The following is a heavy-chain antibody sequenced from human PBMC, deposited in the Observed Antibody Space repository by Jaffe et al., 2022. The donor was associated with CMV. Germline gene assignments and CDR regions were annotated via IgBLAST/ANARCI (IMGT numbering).Heavy chain of an antibody. J-gene: IGHJ3*02. Sequence: EVQLVQSGAEVKKPGESLKISCKTSGYSFTTYWIGWVRQMPGKGLEYMGTIYPGDSDTRYSPPFQGHVIISVDQSTSTAYLQWNSLKASDTAMYYCARPDIISTPAGWSDGFDIWGQGTMVTVSS. CDR2: IYPGDSDT. V-gene: IGHV5-51*01. CDR1: GYSFTTYW. D-gene: IGHD2-15*01. CDR3: ARPDIISTPAGWSDGFDI.